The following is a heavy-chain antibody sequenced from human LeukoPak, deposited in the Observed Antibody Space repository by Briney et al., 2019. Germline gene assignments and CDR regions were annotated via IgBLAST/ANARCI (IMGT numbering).Heavy chain of an antibody. V-gene: IGHV3-21*01. D-gene: IGHD3-22*01. CDR2: ISSSSSYI. CDR1: GFTFSSYS. Sequence: GGSLRLSCAASGFTFSSYSMNWVRQAPGKGLEWVSSISSSSSYIYYAHSVKGRFTISRDNAKNSLYLQMNSLRAEDTAVYYCARLTTYYYDSSGYYYDYFDYWGQGTLVTVSS. CDR3: ARLTTYYYDSSGYYYDYFDY. J-gene: IGHJ4*02.